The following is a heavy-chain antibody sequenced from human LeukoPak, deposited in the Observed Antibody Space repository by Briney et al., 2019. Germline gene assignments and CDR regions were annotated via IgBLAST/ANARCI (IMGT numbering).Heavy chain of an antibody. Sequence: GGSLRLSCAASGFTSSSYAMSWVRQAPGKGLEWVSGISGSGDNTYYADSVKGRFTISRDNSKNTLYVQVNSLGTEDTAAHYCAKGSYYDSSGSFYFDYWGQGTLVTVSS. J-gene: IGHJ4*02. CDR1: GFTSSSYA. CDR2: ISGSGDNT. V-gene: IGHV3-23*01. CDR3: AKGSYYDSSGSFYFDY. D-gene: IGHD3-22*01.